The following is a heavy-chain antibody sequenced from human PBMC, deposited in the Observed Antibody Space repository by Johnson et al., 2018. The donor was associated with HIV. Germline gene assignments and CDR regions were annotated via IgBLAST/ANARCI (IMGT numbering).Heavy chain of an antibody. V-gene: IGHV3-9*01. CDR1: GFNFDDYA. CDR3: AGGDRSSGLCDVFEI. J-gene: IGHJ3*02. Sequence: VQLVVSGGGLVQPGRSLRLSCAASGFNFDDYAMHWVRQAPGKGLEWVSGISWNSGSLGYADSVKGRFTISRDNAKNSLYLQMNSLRVEDRAVYCCAGGDRSSGLCDVFEIWGEGTMVTVSS. CDR2: ISWNSGSL. D-gene: IGHD6-19*01.